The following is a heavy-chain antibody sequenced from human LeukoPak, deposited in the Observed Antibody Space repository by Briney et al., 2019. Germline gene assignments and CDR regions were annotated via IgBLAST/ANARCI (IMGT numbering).Heavy chain of an antibody. CDR2: INPNSGGT. V-gene: IGHV1-2*02. CDR1: KSMFTGYF. CDR3: AAQCNDDFCYKRDYMDV. D-gene: IGHD2-2*02. J-gene: IGHJ6*03. Sequence: GASVKVSCKTSKSMFTGYFMHWVRQAPGQGLEWIGWINPNSGGTLFARRFQGRVTMTRDTSIGATYMELSRLTSDDTALYYCAAQCNDDFCYKRDYMDVWGKGTMVIVSS.